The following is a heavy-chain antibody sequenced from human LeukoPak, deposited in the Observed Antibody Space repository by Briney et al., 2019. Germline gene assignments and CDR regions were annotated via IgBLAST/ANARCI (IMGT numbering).Heavy chain of an antibody. CDR1: GFPFSSYA. Sequence: GGSLRLSCAASGFPFSSYAMSWVRQVPGKGLEWVSAINGTSGSTYYADSVKGRFSIYTDNSKNTLYLHMNSLRAEDTAIYYCAKLGSGWSYFDYWGQGSLATVSS. D-gene: IGHD6-13*01. CDR3: AKLGSGWSYFDY. CDR2: INGTSGST. J-gene: IGHJ4*02. V-gene: IGHV3-23*01.